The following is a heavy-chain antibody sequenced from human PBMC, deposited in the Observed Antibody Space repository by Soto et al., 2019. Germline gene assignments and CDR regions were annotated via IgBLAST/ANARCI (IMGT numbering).Heavy chain of an antibody. CDR2: IWSGGNNR. Sequence: GGSLRLSCAASGFTFTNHGMPWVRPAPGKGVEWVAGIWSGGNNRYYADSVKGRITVSRDNSRNTLSLQMNSLRAEDTGVYYCARYYHYDSSGCIDFWGQGTLVTVSS. D-gene: IGHD3-22*01. J-gene: IGHJ4*02. V-gene: IGHV3-33*01. CDR3: ARYYHYDSSGCIDF. CDR1: GFTFTNHG.